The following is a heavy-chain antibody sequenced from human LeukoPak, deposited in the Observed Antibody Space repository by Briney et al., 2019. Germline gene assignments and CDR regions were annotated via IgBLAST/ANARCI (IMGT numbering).Heavy chain of an antibody. V-gene: IGHV3-21*01. CDR1: GFTFSRSS. CDR2: ITSNGSQT. J-gene: IGHJ5*01. D-gene: IGHD6-13*01. CDR3: TRAIRATGTDS. Sequence: GGSLRLSCVGSGFTFSRSSMNWVRQAPGKGLEWVSSITSNGSQTYYADALKGRFIISRDNVKNSLYLQMSSLRAEDTAVYYCTRAIRATGTDSWGQGTLVTVSS.